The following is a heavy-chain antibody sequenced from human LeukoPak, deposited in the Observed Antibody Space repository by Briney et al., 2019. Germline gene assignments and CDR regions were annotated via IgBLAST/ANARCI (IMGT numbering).Heavy chain of an antibody. V-gene: IGHV3-21*04. CDR1: GFTFSTYS. D-gene: IGHD3-3*01. Sequence: GGSLRLSCAASGFTFSTYSMNWVRQAPGKGLEWVSSISSSSSYIYYADSVKGRFTISRDNANNSLYLQMNSLRAEDTAFYYCTKRLSLRFDAFDIWGPGTMVTVSS. CDR3: TKRLSLRFDAFDI. CDR2: ISSSSSYI. J-gene: IGHJ3*02.